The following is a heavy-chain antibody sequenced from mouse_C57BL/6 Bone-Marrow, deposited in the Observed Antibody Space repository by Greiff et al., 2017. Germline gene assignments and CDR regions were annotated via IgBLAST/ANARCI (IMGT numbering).Heavy chain of an antibody. D-gene: IGHD1-1*01. CDR1: GFNIKNTY. CDR3: AREGGTYYGSSSYYFDY. Sequence: EVMLVESVAELVRPGASVKLSCTASGFNIKNTYMHWVKQRPEQGLEWIRRIDPANGNTKYAPKFQGKATRTADTSSNTAYLQLSSLTSEDTAIYYGAREGGTYYGSSSYYFDYWGQGTTLTVSS. V-gene: IGHV14-3*01. CDR2: IDPANGNT. J-gene: IGHJ2*01.